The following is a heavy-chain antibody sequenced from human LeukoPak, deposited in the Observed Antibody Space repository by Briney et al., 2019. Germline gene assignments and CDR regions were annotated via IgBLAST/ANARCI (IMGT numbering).Heavy chain of an antibody. V-gene: IGHV4-39*01. D-gene: IGHD1-14*01. CDR1: GGSISSSSYY. J-gene: IGHJ6*03. CDR2: IYYSGST. Sequence: PSETLSLTCTVSGGSISSSSYYWGWIRQPPGKGLEWIGSIYYSGSTYYNPSLKSRVTISVDTSKNQFYLKLSSVTAADTAVYYCARVAPDGLRYYYMDVWGKGTTVTVSS. CDR3: ARVAPDGLRYYYMDV.